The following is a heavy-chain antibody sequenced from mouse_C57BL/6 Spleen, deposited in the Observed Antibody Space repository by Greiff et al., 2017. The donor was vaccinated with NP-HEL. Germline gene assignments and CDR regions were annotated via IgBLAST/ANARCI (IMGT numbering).Heavy chain of an antibody. CDR2: IWGVGST. V-gene: IGHV2-6*01. Sequence: VKLVESGPGLVAPSQSLSITCTVSGFSLTSYGVDWVRQSPGKGLEWLGVIWGVGSTNYNSALKSRLSISKDNSKSQVFLKMNSLQTDDTAMYYCARMGGDYGSSYGFAYWGQGTLVTVSA. CDR1: GFSLTSYG. D-gene: IGHD1-1*01. CDR3: ARMGGDYGSSYGFAY. J-gene: IGHJ3*01.